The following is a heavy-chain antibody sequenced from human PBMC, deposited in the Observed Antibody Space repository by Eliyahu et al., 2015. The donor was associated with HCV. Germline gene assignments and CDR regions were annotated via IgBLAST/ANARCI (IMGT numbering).Heavy chain of an antibody. D-gene: IGHD5-12*01. CDR2: INPNSGGT. CDR1: GYTFTGYY. Sequence: QVQLVQSGAEVKKPGASVKVSCKASGYTFTGYYRHWVRQAPGQGLEWMGWINPNSGGTNYAQKFQGRVTMTRDTSISTAYMELSRLRSDDTAVYYCARAIRWLRLRSYYYGMDVWGQGTTVTVSS. J-gene: IGHJ6*02. CDR3: ARAIRWLRLRSYYYGMDV. V-gene: IGHV1-2*02.